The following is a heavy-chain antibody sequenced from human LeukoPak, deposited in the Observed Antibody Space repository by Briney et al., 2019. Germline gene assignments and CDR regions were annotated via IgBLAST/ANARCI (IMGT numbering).Heavy chain of an antibody. CDR1: GFTFDDYG. CDR2: INWNGGST. Sequence: GGSLSLSCAASGFTFDDYGMSWVRQAPGKGLEWLSGINWNGGSTGYADSVKGRFTISRDNAKDSLYLQMNSLRAEDTALYYCARVMGFGELLYSRYHYYGMDVWGQGTTVTVS. J-gene: IGHJ6*02. V-gene: IGHV3-20*04. CDR3: ARVMGFGELLYSRYHYYGMDV. D-gene: IGHD3-10*01.